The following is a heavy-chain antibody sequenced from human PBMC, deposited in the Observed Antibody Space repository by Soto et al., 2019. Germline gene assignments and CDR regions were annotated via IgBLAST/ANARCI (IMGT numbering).Heavy chain of an antibody. D-gene: IGHD6-13*01. CDR3: ARDPVTAADYFDY. Sequence: SQTLSLTCAISGDSVSSNSATWNLIRQSPSRGLEWLGRTYYRSKWHYDYAVSVKSRITINPDTSKNQFSLQLNSVTPEDTAVYYCARDPVTAADYFDYWGPGTLVTVSS. J-gene: IGHJ4*02. CDR1: GDSVSSNSAT. V-gene: IGHV6-1*01. CDR2: TYYRSKWHY.